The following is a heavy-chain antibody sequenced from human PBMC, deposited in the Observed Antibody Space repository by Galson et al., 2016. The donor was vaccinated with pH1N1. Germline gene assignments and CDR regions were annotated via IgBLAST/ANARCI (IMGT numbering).Heavy chain of an antibody. V-gene: IGHV4-61*09. J-gene: IGHJ6*02. Sequence: TLSLTCSVSGDSMTSGFYYWSWIRQPAGKGLEYIGYIYTSGSTNYSPSLKSRLTISVDTSKNQVSLKLSSVTAADTAVYYCARGRIDSAGSGSYYSNYYYGMAVWGQGTLVTVSS. CDR1: GDSMTSGFYY. D-gene: IGHD3-10*01. CDR2: IYTSGST. CDR3: ARGRIDSAGSGSYYSNYYYGMAV.